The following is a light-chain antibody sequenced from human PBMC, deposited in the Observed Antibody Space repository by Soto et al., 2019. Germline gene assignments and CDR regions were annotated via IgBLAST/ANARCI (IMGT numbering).Light chain of an antibody. CDR2: GAS. J-gene: IGKJ4*01. CDR3: QQYGSSPPLT. V-gene: IGKV3-20*01. Sequence: EIVLTQSPGTLSLSPGDRATLSCRASQSVSSNYLAWYQQKPGQAPRLLIYGASSRATGVPDRFSGSGSGTDFTLTISKLEPEDFALYYCQQYGSSPPLTFGGGTKVEIK. CDR1: QSVSSNY.